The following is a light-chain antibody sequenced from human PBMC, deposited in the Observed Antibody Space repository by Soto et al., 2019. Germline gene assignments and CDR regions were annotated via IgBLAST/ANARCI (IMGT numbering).Light chain of an antibody. Sequence: QSVLTQPPSASGTPGQRVTISCSVSSSNIGTNAVNWYQQLPGTAPKLLIDSNNERPSGVPDRFSGSKAGTSASLAIRGLQPEDEADYYCAAWDDSLSGAVFGGGTQLTVL. V-gene: IGLV1-44*01. J-gene: IGLJ7*01. CDR1: SSNIGTNA. CDR3: AAWDDSLSGAV. CDR2: SNN.